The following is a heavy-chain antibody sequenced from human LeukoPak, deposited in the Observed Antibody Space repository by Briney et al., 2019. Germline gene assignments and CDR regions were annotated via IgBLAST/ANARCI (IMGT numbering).Heavy chain of an antibody. CDR1: GGSISSSSYY. J-gene: IGHJ4*02. CDR3: ARDSARLGDYGYYFDY. CDR2: IYYSGST. V-gene: IGHV4-39*07. D-gene: IGHD4-17*01. Sequence: PSETLSLTCTVSGGSISSSSYYWGWVRQPPGKGLEWIGSIYYSGSTHYNPSLKSRVTISVDTSKNQFSLKLSSVTAADTAVYYCARDSARLGDYGYYFDYWGQGTLVTVSS.